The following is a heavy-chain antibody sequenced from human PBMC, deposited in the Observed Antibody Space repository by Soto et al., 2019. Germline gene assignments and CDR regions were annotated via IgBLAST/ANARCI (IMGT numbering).Heavy chain of an antibody. V-gene: IGHV4-31*03. CDR1: GGSISRGAYY. J-gene: IGHJ6*02. D-gene: IGHD4-17*01. CDR3: ARGIVQEGDYGEIYYYYTMDV. Sequence: SETLSLTCSVSGGSISRGAYYWTWIRQRPGEGLEWLGNIYNSRATYYNPSLQSRLTIAVDTPKNQLSLKMSSVTAADTAVYYCARGIVQEGDYGEIYYYYTMDVWGQGTTVTAP. CDR2: IYNSRAT.